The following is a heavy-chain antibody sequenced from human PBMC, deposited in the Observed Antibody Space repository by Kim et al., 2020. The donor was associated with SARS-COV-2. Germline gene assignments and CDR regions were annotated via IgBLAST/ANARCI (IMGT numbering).Heavy chain of an antibody. V-gene: IGHV3-30-3*01. CDR1: GFTFSSYA. CDR3: ARAPSVIWPAAGPSLDY. Sequence: GGSLRLSCAGSGFTFSSYAMHWVRQAPGKGLEWVAVISYDGSNKNYGDSVKGRFTISRDNSKNTLYLQMNSLRTEDTAVYYCARAPSVIWPAAGPSLDYWGQGTLVTVSS. CDR2: ISYDGSNK. D-gene: IGHD6-13*01. J-gene: IGHJ4*02.